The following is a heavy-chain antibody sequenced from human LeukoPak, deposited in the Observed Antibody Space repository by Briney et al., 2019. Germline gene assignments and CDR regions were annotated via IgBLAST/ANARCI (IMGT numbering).Heavy chain of an antibody. CDR2: IYYSGST. V-gene: IGHV4-59*01. D-gene: IGHD3-22*01. CDR1: GGSISSYY. CDR3: ARGEGGYYDSSGYNYDY. Sequence: SETLSLTCTVSGGSISSYYWSWIRQPPGKGLEWIGYIYYSGSTNYNPSLKSRVTISVDTSKNQFSLKLSSVTAADTAVYSCARGEGGYYDSSGYNYDYWGQGTLVTVSS. J-gene: IGHJ4*02.